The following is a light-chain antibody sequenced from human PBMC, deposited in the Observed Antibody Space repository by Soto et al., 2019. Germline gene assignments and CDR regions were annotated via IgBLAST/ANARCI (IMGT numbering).Light chain of an antibody. CDR1: STNIGSLYD. CDR3: QSYDTSLSGWV. Sequence: QSVLTQPPSVSGAPGQRVTISCTGSSTNIGSLYDIHWYQQLPEKAPKLLIYGYRNRPSGVPDRSSGSKSGTSASLAITGLQAEDEADYFCQSYDTSLSGWVFGGGTKVTVL. V-gene: IGLV1-40*01. CDR2: GYR. J-gene: IGLJ3*02.